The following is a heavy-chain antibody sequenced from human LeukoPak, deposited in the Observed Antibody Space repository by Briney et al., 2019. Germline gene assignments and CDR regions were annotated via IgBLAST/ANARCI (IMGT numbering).Heavy chain of an antibody. CDR3: GRQGYTASYYSVDY. CDR1: GGSINSYY. CDR2: IYTTGTT. Sequence: SETLSLTCSVSGGSINSYYWGWVRQPAGKGLEWIGRIYTTGTTHYSPSLKSRLTMSVDTSKNQFSLKLRSVTAADTAVYYCGRQGYTASYYSVDYWSQGTLVTVSS. V-gene: IGHV4-4*07. D-gene: IGHD3-10*01. J-gene: IGHJ4*02.